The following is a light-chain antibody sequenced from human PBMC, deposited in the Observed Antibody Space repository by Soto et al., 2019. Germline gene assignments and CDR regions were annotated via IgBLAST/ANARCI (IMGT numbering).Light chain of an antibody. J-gene: IGLJ2*01. Sequence: QSVLTQPASVSGSPGQSITISCTGSSSDVGGYNYVSWYQQHHPGKAPKLMIYDVSNRPSGVSNRFSGSKSGNTASLTISELQAEDEADYYCSSYTTSSTVVFGGGTKVTVL. CDR2: DVS. V-gene: IGLV2-14*03. CDR1: SSDVGGYNY. CDR3: SSYTTSSTVV.